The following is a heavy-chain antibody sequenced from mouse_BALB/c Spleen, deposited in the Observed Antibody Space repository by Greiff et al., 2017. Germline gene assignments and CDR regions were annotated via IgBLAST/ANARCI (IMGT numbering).Heavy chain of an antibody. V-gene: IGHV5-12-1*01. Sequence: VKLMESGGGLVKPGGSLKLSCAASGFAFSSYDMSWVRQTPEKRLEWVAYISSGGGSTYYPDTVKGRFTISRDNAKNTLYLQMSSLKSEDTAMYYCARHGYDWYFDVWGAGTTVTVSS. D-gene: IGHD2-2*01. CDR2: ISSGGGST. CDR1: GFAFSSYD. J-gene: IGHJ1*01. CDR3: ARHGYDWYFDV.